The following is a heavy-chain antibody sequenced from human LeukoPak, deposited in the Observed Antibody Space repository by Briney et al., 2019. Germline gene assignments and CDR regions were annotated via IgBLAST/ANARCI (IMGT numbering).Heavy chain of an antibody. D-gene: IGHD2-2*01. CDR2: NYYSGST. V-gene: IGHV4-59*08. CDR1: GGSISSYY. Sequence: SETLSLTCTVSGGSISSYYWSWIRQPPGKGLEWIGYNYYSGSTNYNPSLKSRVTISVDTSKNQFSLKLSSVTAADTAVYYCPNRYCSSTTCYDDRGAFDYWGQGTLVTVSS. CDR3: PNRYCSSTTCYDDRGAFDY. J-gene: IGHJ4*02.